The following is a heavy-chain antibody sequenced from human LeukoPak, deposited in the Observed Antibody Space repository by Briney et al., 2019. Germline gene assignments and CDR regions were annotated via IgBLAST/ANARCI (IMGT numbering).Heavy chain of an antibody. CDR3: ARAPPYYYDSRGYHYERGNYFYGMDV. V-gene: IGHV3-53*01. Sequence: PGGSLRLSCAASGYSVSVYYMSWVRQAPGKGLEWLSVIYNGDTTYYADSVKGRFTISGDNSGNTVNLQMNSLRAEDTAVYYCARAPPYYYDSRGYHYERGNYFYGMDVWGRGTTVIVSS. CDR2: IYNGDTT. CDR1: GYSVSVYY. J-gene: IGHJ6*02. D-gene: IGHD3-22*01.